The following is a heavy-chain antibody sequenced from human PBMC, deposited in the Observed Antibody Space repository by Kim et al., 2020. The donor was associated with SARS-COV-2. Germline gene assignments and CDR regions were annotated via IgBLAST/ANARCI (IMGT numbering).Heavy chain of an antibody. J-gene: IGHJ6*02. Sequence: ASVKVSCKASGYTFTGYYMHWVRQAPGQGLEWMGWINPNSGGTNYAQKFQGRVTMTRDTSISTAYMELSRLRSDDTAVYYCARDLITMVRGAYYYYYYGMDVWGQGTTVTVSS. D-gene: IGHD3-10*01. CDR1: GYTFTGYY. CDR2: INPNSGGT. CDR3: ARDLITMVRGAYYYYYYGMDV. V-gene: IGHV1-2*02.